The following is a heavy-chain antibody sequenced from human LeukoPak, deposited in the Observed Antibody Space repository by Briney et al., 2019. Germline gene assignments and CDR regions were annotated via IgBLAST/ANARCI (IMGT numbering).Heavy chain of an antibody. V-gene: IGHV5-51*01. CDR2: IYPGDSDT. CDR1: GYSFTSYW. J-gene: IGHJ4*02. D-gene: IGHD3-16*01. Sequence: RGESLKISCKGSGYSFTSYWIGWVRQMPGKGLEWMGIIYPGDSDTRYSPSFQGQVTISADKSISTAYLQWSSLKASDTAMYYCARHYYDYVWGSYGIDYWGQGTLVTVSS. CDR3: ARHYYDYVWGSYGIDY.